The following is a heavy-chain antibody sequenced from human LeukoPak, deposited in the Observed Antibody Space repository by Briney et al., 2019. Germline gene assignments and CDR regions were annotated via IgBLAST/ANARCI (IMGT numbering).Heavy chain of an antibody. CDR3: ARGQQLGL. J-gene: IGHJ4*02. V-gene: IGHV3-7*04. D-gene: IGHD6-13*01. Sequence: GGSLRLSCAASGLTFSSYWMSWVRQAPGKGLGWVANIKQDGSEKYYVDSVKGRFTISRDNAKNSLYLQMNSLRAEDTAVYYCARGQQLGLWGQGTLVTVSS. CDR2: IKQDGSEK. CDR1: GLTFSSYW.